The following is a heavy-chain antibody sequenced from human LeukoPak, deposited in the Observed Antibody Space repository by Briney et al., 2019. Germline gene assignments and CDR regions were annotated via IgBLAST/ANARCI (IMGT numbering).Heavy chain of an antibody. J-gene: IGHJ4*02. CDR1: GFTFSSYA. Sequence: GGSLRLSCAASGFTFSSYAMSWVRQAPGKGLEWVSAISGSGGSTYYADSVKGRFTISRDNSKNTLYLQMNSLRAEDTAVYYCARLFWSGYYAFDYWGQGTLVTVSS. D-gene: IGHD3-3*01. CDR2: ISGSGGST. V-gene: IGHV3-23*01. CDR3: ARLFWSGYYAFDY.